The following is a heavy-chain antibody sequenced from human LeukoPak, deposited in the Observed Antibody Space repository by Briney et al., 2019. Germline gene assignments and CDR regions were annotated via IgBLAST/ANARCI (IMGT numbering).Heavy chain of an antibody. CDR1: GGTFSCYA. D-gene: IGHD2-21*01. CDR3: ARASSYCGGDCYSLDY. J-gene: IGHJ4*02. Sequence: SVKVSCKASGGTFSCYAISWVRQAPGQGLEWMGGIIPIFGTSNYAQKFQGRVTITADESTSTAYMELSSLRSEDTAVYYCARASSYCGGDCYSLDYWGQGTLVTVSS. V-gene: IGHV1-69*13. CDR2: IIPIFGTS.